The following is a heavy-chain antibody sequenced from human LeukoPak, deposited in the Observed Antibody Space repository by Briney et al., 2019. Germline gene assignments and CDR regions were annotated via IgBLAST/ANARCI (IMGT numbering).Heavy chain of an antibody. CDR1: GFTFSSYS. J-gene: IGHJ4*02. CDR2: ISSSSSYI. V-gene: IGHV3-21*01. CDR3: ARDGGYSYALDY. Sequence: GSLRLSCAASGFTFSSYSMNWVRQAPGKGLEWVSSISSSSSYIYYADSVKGRFTISRDNAKNSLYLQMNSLRAEDTAVYYCARDGGYSYALDYWGQGTLVTVSS. D-gene: IGHD5-18*01.